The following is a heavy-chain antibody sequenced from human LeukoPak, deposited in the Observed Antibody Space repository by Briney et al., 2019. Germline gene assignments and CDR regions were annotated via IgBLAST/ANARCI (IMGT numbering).Heavy chain of an antibody. V-gene: IGHV4-39*01. CDR1: GGSISSSSYY. CDR3: ATHDYSAYDYFEY. Sequence: PSGTLSLSCTVSGGSISSSSYYWGWIRQPPGKGLEWIGSIYYSGSTYYNPSLKSRVTISVDTSKNQFSLKVTSVTAADTAVYYCATHDYSAYDYFEYWGQGTLVTVSS. J-gene: IGHJ4*02. CDR2: IYYSGST. D-gene: IGHD5-12*01.